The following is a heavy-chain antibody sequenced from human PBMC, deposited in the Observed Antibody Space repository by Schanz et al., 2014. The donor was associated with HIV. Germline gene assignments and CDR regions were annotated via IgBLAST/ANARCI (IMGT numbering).Heavy chain of an antibody. CDR2: IKTKTDGGTA. D-gene: IGHD3-3*01. J-gene: IGHJ4*02. Sequence: EGQLVESGGGLVKPGESLRISCAASGFTFNYAWMSWVRQAPGKGLEWVGHIKTKTDGGTAEYAAPVKGRFSISRDDSNNMLYLQMNSLKTEDTAVYYCTTRRVLGVGRDYWGQGTLVTVSS. V-gene: IGHV3-15*01. CDR1: GFTFNYAW. CDR3: TTRRVLGVGRDY.